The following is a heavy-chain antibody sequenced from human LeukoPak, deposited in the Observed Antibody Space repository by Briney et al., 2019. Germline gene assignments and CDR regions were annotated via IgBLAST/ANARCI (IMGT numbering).Heavy chain of an antibody. Sequence: GGSLRLSCAASGFTFSSYAMSWVRQAPGKGLEWVSAISGSGGSTYYADSVKGRFTISRDNSKNTLYLQMNSLRAEDTAVYYCAKDPLGYCSGGSCYGAHDAFDIWGQGTMVTVSS. CDR3: AKDPLGYCSGGSCYGAHDAFDI. CDR2: ISGSGGST. V-gene: IGHV3-23*01. D-gene: IGHD2-15*01. CDR1: GFTFSSYA. J-gene: IGHJ3*02.